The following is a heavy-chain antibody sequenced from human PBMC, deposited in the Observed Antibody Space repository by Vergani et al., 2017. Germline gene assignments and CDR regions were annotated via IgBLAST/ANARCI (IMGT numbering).Heavy chain of an antibody. CDR3: AKVSTYYSDYYAVDV. CDR1: GFTFSSCA. V-gene: IGHV3-23*01. J-gene: IGHJ6*02. CDR2: ISGHGDKS. D-gene: IGHD2/OR15-2a*01. Sequence: EVQLLESGGGLVQPGGSLRLSCAASGFTFSSCAMNWVRQAPGKGLEWVSGISGHGDKSYFADSVKGRLPISRDNSKNTLYLQMNSLRAEDTAVYYCAKVSTYYSDYYAVDVWGQGTTVTVSS.